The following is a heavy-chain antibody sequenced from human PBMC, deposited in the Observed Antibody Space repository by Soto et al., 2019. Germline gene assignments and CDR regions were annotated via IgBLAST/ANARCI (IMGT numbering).Heavy chain of an antibody. J-gene: IGHJ4*02. CDR2: ISGGGDTT. Sequence: EVQLLESGGGLVQPGGSLRLSCAASGFTFNNYAMSWVRQAPGKGLEWVSAISGGGDTTSYADSVKGRFTVSRDGSKNTLYLQMNSLRAEDTAVYYCAKGRGGSGSLTPSVDFWGQGTLVTVSS. D-gene: IGHD3-10*01. V-gene: IGHV3-23*01. CDR3: AKGRGGSGSLTPSVDF. CDR1: GFTFNNYA.